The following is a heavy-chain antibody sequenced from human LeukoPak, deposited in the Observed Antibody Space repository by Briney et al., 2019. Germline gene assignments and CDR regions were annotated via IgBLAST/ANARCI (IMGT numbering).Heavy chain of an antibody. J-gene: IGHJ4*02. V-gene: IGHV4-59*13. CDR3: AREAGGYSGYDYYFDY. CDR2: IYYSGST. CDR1: GGSISRYY. Sequence: SETLSLTCTVSGGSISRYYWNWIRQPPGNGLEWIGYIYYSGSTNYNPSLKSRVTISVDTSKNQFSLKLSSVTAADTAVYYCAREAGGYSGYDYYFDYWGQGTLVTVSS. D-gene: IGHD5-12*01.